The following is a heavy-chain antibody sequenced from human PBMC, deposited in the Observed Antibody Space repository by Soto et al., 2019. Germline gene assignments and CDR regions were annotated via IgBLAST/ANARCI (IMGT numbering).Heavy chain of an antibody. CDR1: GGSISSGGYY. CDR2: IYYRGST. V-gene: IGHV4-31*03. Sequence: QVQLQESGPGLVKPSQTLSLTCTVSGGSISSGGYYWSWIRQHPGKGLEWIGYIYYRGSTYYNPSLKSRITISVDTSKNKFSLKLSSVTAADTAVYSCATRYGGNSGDYWAQGTLVTVSS. CDR3: ATRYGGNSGDY. J-gene: IGHJ4*02. D-gene: IGHD2-21*02.